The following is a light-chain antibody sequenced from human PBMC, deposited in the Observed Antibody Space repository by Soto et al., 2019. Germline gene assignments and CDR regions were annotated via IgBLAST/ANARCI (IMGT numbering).Light chain of an antibody. CDR3: QRSYSTPFT. CDR2: VAS. V-gene: IGKV1-39*01. Sequence: DIQMTKSPSSLSASVGDRVTITCRASQSISNYLNWYQQKPGKDPKLLIYVASSLQSGVPSRFSGSESGTDFTLTISSLQREDFATYYCQRSYSTPFTLGPGTRLEMK. J-gene: IGKJ5*01. CDR1: QSISNY.